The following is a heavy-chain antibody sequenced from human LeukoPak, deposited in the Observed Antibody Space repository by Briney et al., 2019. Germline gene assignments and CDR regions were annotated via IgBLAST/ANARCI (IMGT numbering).Heavy chain of an antibody. V-gene: IGHV4-39*01. D-gene: IGHD3-10*01. CDR1: GASIRSSSYY. CDR2: IFYSGST. Sequence: SSETVSLTCTVSGASIRSSSYYWGWIRQPPGRGLEWIGSIFYSGSTYYNPSIKSRVTISVDTSKNQFSLKLRSVTAADTAVYYCASTLTYYYGSGSYYIDCWGQGTLGTVTS. J-gene: IGHJ4*02. CDR3: ASTLTYYYGSGSYYIDC.